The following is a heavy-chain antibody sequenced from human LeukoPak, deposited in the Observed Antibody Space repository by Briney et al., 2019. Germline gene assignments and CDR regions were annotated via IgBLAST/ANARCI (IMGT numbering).Heavy chain of an antibody. CDR1: GFTFSSYS. CDR2: ISSSSSYI. V-gene: IGHV3-21*01. J-gene: IGHJ4*02. CDR3: ARGGTIAAAGSA. Sequence: GGSLRLSCAASGFTFSSYSMNWVRQAPGKGLEWVSSISSSSSYIYYADSVKGRFTISRDNAKNSLYLQMNSLRAEDTAVYYCARGGTIAAAGSAWGQGTLVTVSS. D-gene: IGHD6-13*01.